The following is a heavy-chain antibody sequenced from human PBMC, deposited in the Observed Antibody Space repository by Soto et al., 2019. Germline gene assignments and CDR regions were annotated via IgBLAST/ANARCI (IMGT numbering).Heavy chain of an antibody. V-gene: IGHV3-21*01. D-gene: IGHD3-22*01. CDR1: GFTFSSNS. J-gene: IGHJ3*02. Sequence: EVQLVESGGGLVKPGGSRRPSVPASGFTFSSNSMNWVGQAPGRGRDWVSPISISSSYIYYAASVKGRFTISRDNAKNALYLQMNSLRAEDTAVYYCARGYHYYDSSGYDKWDAFDIWGQGTMVTVSS. CDR2: ISISSSYI. CDR3: ARGYHYYDSSGYDKWDAFDI.